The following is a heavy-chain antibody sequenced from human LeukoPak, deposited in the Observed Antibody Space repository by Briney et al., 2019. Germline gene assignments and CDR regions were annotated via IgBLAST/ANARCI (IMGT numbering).Heavy chain of an antibody. J-gene: IGHJ4*02. D-gene: IGHD6-13*01. Sequence: PGASLRLSCAVSGFNVSSNYLNWVRQAPGKGPEWVSVISSGGSTYYPDSVKGRFTISRDNSKNTLYLQMNSLRAEDTAVYHCARVDSRTAQFDYWGQGTLVTVSS. CDR3: ARVDSRTAQFDY. V-gene: IGHV3-66*01. CDR1: GFNVSSNY. CDR2: ISSGGST.